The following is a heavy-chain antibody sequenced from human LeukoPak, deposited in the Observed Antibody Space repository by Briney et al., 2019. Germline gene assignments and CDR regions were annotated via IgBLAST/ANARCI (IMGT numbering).Heavy chain of an antibody. D-gene: IGHD2/OR15-2a*01. CDR3: ARALNGYFYAFDS. CDR1: GGSISSRSYY. J-gene: IGHJ4*02. V-gene: IGHV4-39*01. Sequence: SQTLSLTRTVAGGSISSRSYYWGWIREPPGKGLEWIASIYYSGSTYYNPSLKSRVTISVDTSKNQFSLKLTSVTAADTAVYYCARALNGYFYAFDSWGQGTLVTVSS. CDR2: IYYSGST.